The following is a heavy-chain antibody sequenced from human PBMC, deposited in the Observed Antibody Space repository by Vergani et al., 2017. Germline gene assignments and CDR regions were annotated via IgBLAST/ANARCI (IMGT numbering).Heavy chain of an antibody. V-gene: IGHV3-30*03. CDR1: EFTSSFNA. D-gene: IGHD1-1*01. Sequence: QVHLVESGGGGSNPGRPRRFSCVVSEFTSSFNARHWVGQPPGKGLEWVEVISYDGTQKNYADSVKGRFTISRDNSKSTLYLQMNSLRTEDTAVYYCATKSCGTPGCQIGYFREWGQGTLVTVSS. J-gene: IGHJ1*01. CDR3: ATKSCGTPGCQIGYFRE. CDR2: ISYDGTQK.